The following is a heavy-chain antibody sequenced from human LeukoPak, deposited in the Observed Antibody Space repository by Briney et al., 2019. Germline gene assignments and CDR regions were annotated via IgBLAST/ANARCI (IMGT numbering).Heavy chain of an antibody. CDR2: IYYSGST. CDR3: ARCSRVADAFDI. J-gene: IGHJ3*02. Sequence: TSETLSLTCTVSGGSISSYYWSWIRQPPGKGLEWIGYIYYSGSTNYNPSLKSRVTISVDTSKNQFSLKLSSVTAADTAVYYCARCSRVADAFDIWGQGTMVTVSS. D-gene: IGHD2-15*01. V-gene: IGHV4-59*01. CDR1: GGSISSYY.